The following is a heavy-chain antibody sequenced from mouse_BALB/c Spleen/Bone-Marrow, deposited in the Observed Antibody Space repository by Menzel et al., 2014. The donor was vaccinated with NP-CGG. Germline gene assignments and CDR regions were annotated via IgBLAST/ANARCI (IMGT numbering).Heavy chain of an antibody. J-gene: IGHJ3*01. CDR2: ILPGSNNI. V-gene: IGHV1-9*01. D-gene: IGHD2-10*02. Sequence: QVQLQQSGAELMKPGASVKISCKATGYTFSGYWIDWVKQRPGHGLEWIGEILPGSNNIIYNENFKGKATFTADTSSNTAYMQLSSLTSEDSAVYYCARSQYGNLHPFAYWGQGTLVTVSA. CDR1: GYTFSGYW. CDR3: ARSQYGNLHPFAY.